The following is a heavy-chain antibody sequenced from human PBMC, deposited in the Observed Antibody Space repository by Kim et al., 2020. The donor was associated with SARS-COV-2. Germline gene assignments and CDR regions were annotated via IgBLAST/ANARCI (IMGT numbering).Heavy chain of an antibody. J-gene: IGHJ3*02. V-gene: IGHV5-51*01. CDR2: IYPGDSDT. Sequence: GESLKISCKGSGYSFTSYWIGWVRQMPGKGLEWMGIIYPGDSDTRYSPSFQGQVTISADKSISTAYLQWSSLKASDTAMYYCARTRRPTGYSSGWADAFDIWGPGTMVTVSS. CDR3: ARTRRPTGYSSGWADAFDI. CDR1: GYSFTSYW. D-gene: IGHD6-19*01.